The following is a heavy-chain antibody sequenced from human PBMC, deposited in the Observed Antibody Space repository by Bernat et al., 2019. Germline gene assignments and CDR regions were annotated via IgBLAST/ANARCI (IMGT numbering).Heavy chain of an antibody. J-gene: IGHJ4*02. Sequence: EVQLVESGGGLVQPGGSLRLSCAASGFTFSSYWMSWVRQAPGKGLEWVANIKQDGSEKYYVDSMKGRFTISRDNAKNSLYLKMNSLGAEDTAVYYCARIAAALRGFDYWGQGTLVTVSS. V-gene: IGHV3-7*01. D-gene: IGHD6-13*01. CDR2: IKQDGSEK. CDR1: GFTFSSYW. CDR3: ARIAAALRGFDY.